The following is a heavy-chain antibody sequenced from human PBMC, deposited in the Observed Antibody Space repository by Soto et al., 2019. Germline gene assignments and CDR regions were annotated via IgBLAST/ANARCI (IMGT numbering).Heavy chain of an antibody. V-gene: IGHV4-31*03. D-gene: IGHD3-9*01. CDR3: ARQVADYDILTGYYMHNWFDP. CDR2: IHHSGST. Sequence: NPSETLSLTCNVSGGSISSGGYYWTWIRQHPGKGLEWIGNIHHSGSTFYNPSLKSRVSISVDTSKNQFSLKLSSVTAADTAVYYCARQVADYDILTGYYMHNWFDPWGQGTLVTVSS. J-gene: IGHJ5*02. CDR1: GGSISSGGYY.